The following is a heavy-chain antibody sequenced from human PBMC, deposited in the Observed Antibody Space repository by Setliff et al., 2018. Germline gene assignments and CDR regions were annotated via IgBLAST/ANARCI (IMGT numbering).Heavy chain of an antibody. J-gene: IGHJ4*02. CDR3: ARSPSSGAYWNPRPFYSDY. CDR2: ISPSGST. V-gene: IGHV4-39*02. CDR1: GGSISSSSYY. D-gene: IGHD1-26*01. Sequence: PSETLSLTCTVSGGSISSSSYYWGWIRQPPGKGLEWIGTISPSGSTTYNPSVKSRVTISLDTSKNHSSLKLDSVTAAYTALYYCARSPSSGAYWNPRPFYSDYWARGTLVTVSS.